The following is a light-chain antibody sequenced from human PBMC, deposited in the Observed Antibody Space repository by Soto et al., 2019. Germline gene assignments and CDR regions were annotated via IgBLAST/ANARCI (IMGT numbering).Light chain of an antibody. V-gene: IGKV3-15*01. CDR3: QQYNNWPPLT. J-gene: IGKJ4*01. Sequence: EIVMTQSPATLSVSPGERATLSCRASQRVSSNLAWYQQKPGQPPRLPIYGASTRVTGIPARFSGSGSGTEFTLTISSLQSEDFAVYYCQQYNNWPPLTFGGGTKVEIK. CDR2: GAS. CDR1: QRVSSN.